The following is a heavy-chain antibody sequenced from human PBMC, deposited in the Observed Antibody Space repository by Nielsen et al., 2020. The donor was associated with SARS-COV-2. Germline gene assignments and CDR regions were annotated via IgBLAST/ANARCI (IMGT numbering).Heavy chain of an antibody. CDR3: ARTYDDYGGYFDS. CDR2: IKQDGSEK. J-gene: IGHJ4*02. D-gene: IGHD4-23*01. V-gene: IGHV3-7*01. Sequence: WIRQPPGKGLEWVANIKQDGSEKYYVDSVKGRFTISRDNAKNSLYLQMNSLGVEDTAVYYCARTYDDYGGYFDSWGQGTLVTVSS.